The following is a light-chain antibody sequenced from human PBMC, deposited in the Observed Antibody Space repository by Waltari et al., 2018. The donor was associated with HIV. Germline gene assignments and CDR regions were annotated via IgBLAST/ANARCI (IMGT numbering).Light chain of an antibody. CDR1: QGISNY. Sequence: DLQMTQSPSSLSASVGDRVTITCRASQGISNYLAWYQQKPGKVPKLLIYAASTLQSGVPSRFSGSGSGTDFTLTISSLQPEDVAAYFCQKYNSAPWTFGQGTKVEIK. CDR3: QKYNSAPWT. CDR2: AAS. V-gene: IGKV1-27*01. J-gene: IGKJ1*01.